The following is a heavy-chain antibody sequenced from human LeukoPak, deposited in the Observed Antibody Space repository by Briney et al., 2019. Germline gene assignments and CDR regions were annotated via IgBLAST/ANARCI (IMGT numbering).Heavy chain of an antibody. Sequence: GGSLRLSCAASGYTFSSYSMNWVRQAPGKGLEWVSYIRSSSSTIYYADSVKGRFTISRDNAKNSLYLQMNSLRAEDTAVYYCAKPRGYYYDSSGYSRPFDYWGQGTLATVSS. D-gene: IGHD3-22*01. J-gene: IGHJ4*02. CDR3: AKPRGYYYDSSGYSRPFDY. V-gene: IGHV3-48*04. CDR1: GYTFSSYS. CDR2: IRSSSSTI.